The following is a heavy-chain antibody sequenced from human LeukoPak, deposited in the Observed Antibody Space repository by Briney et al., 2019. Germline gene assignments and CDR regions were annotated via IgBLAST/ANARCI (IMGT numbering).Heavy chain of an antibody. CDR2: ISGTSGTT. D-gene: IGHD3-3*01. J-gene: IGHJ6*03. CDR3: ARGQGDFWSGSYYYYYMDV. CDR1: GFTFSGYS. Sequence: GGSLRLSCAASGFTFSGYSMNWVRQAPGKGLEWVSYISGTSGTTYNADSVTGRFTISRDNAKNSLYLQMNSLRAEDTALYFCARGQGDFWSGSYYYYYMDVWGKGTTVTVSS. V-gene: IGHV3-48*04.